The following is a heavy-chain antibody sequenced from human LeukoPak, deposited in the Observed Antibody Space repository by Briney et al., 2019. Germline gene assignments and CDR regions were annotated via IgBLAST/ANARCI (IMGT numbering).Heavy chain of an antibody. D-gene: IGHD3-22*01. J-gene: IGHJ6*02. CDR3: ARPGSGGYYYDSSGPYGMDV. Sequence: SETLSLTCTVSGGSISSYYWSWIRQPAGKGLEWIGRIYTSGSTNYNPSLKSRVTISVDTSKNQFSLKLSSVTAADTAVYYCARPGSGGYYYDSSGPYGMDVWGQGTTVTVSS. CDR2: IYTSGST. V-gene: IGHV4-4*07. CDR1: GGSISSYY.